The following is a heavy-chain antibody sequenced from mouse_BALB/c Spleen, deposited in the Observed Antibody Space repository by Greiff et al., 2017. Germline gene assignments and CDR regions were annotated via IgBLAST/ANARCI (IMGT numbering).Heavy chain of an antibody. CDR3: ARQSYYGSPYYFDY. CDR1: GFAFSSYD. D-gene: IGHD2-2*01. CDR2: ISSGGGST. Sequence: EVHLVESGGGLVKPGGSLKLSCAASGFAFSSYDMSWVRQTPEKRLEWVAYISSGGGSTYYPDTVKGRFTISRDNAKNTLYLQMSSLKSEDTAMYYCARQSYYGSPYYFDYWGQGTTLTVSS. V-gene: IGHV5-12-1*01. J-gene: IGHJ2*01.